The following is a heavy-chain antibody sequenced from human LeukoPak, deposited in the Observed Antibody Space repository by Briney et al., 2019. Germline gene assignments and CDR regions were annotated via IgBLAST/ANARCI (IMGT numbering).Heavy chain of an antibody. V-gene: IGHV3-30*02. J-gene: IGHJ6*03. CDR2: IRYDGSNK. Sequence: PGGSLRLSCAASGFTFSSYGMHWVRQAPGKGLEWVASIRYDGSNKYYADSVKGRFTISRDNSKNTLYLQMNSLRAEDTAVYYCAKDLRDITIFGMVPFNHVWYYYYMDVWGKGTTVTVSS. CDR1: GFTFSSYG. D-gene: IGHD3-3*01. CDR3: AKDLRDITIFGMVPFNHVWYYYYMDV.